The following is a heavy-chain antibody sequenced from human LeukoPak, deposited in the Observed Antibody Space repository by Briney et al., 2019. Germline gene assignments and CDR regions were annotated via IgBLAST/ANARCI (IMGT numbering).Heavy chain of an antibody. Sequence: GGSLRLSCAASGFTFSDYYMSWIRQAPGKGLEWVSYISSSGSTIYYADSVKGRFTISRDNAKNSLYLQMNSLRAEDTAVYYCARVLPVVVTAILSGPEDYWGQGTLVTVSS. D-gene: IGHD2-21*02. V-gene: IGHV3-11*01. CDR1: GFTFSDYY. CDR2: ISSSGSTI. J-gene: IGHJ4*02. CDR3: ARVLPVVVTAILSGPEDY.